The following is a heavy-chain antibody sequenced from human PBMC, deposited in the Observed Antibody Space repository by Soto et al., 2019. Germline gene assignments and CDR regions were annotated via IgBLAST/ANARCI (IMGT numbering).Heavy chain of an antibody. J-gene: IGHJ3*02. CDR3: ARDGYYDILTGYYTPNAFDI. D-gene: IGHD3-9*01. V-gene: IGHV1-8*01. Sequence: QVQLVQSGAEVKKPGASVKVSCKASGYTFTSYDINWVRQATGQGLEWMGWMNPNSGNTGYAQKFQGRVTMTRNTSISTAYMELSSLRSEDTAVYYCARDGYYDILTGYYTPNAFDIWGQGTMVTASS. CDR1: GYTFTSYD. CDR2: MNPNSGNT.